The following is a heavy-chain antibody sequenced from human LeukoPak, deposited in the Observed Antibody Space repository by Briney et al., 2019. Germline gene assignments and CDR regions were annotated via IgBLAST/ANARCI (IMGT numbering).Heavy chain of an antibody. Sequence: SETLSLTCTVSGGSISSHYWSWIRQPPGKGLDWIGYIYYSGSTNYNPSLKSRVTISVDTSKNQFSLKLSSVTAADTAVYYCAREERYGSSYDYWGQGTLVTVSS. D-gene: IGHD3-10*01. V-gene: IGHV4-59*11. CDR1: GGSISSHY. CDR3: AREERYGSSYDY. J-gene: IGHJ4*02. CDR2: IYYSGST.